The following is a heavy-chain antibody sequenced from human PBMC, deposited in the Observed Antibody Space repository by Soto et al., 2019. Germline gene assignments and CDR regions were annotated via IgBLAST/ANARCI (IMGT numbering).Heavy chain of an antibody. D-gene: IGHD3-10*01. CDR1: GYTFTSYG. Sequence: QVQLVQSGAEVKKPGASVKVSCKASGYTFTSYGISWVRQAPGQGLEWMGWISAYNGNTNYAQKLQGRVTMTTDTSTSTAYMELRSLRSDDTAVYYCAREGYYGSGSYYNGDDAFDIWGQGTMVTVSS. J-gene: IGHJ3*02. CDR2: ISAYNGNT. V-gene: IGHV1-18*01. CDR3: AREGYYGSGSYYNGDDAFDI.